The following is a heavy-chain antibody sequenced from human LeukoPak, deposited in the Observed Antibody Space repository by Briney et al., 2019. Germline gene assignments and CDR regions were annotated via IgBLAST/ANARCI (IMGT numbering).Heavy chain of an antibody. CDR1: GGSISSYY. CDR3: ARHYTSGFNYFDP. J-gene: IGHJ5*02. Sequence: KPSETLSLTCTVSGGSISSYYWSWIRQPAGKGLDWIGRIYTSGSTNYNPSLKNRVTMSVDTSKNQFSLKLSSVTAADTAVYYCARHYTSGFNYFDPWGQGTLVTVSS. CDR2: IYTSGST. D-gene: IGHD2-8*01. V-gene: IGHV4-4*07.